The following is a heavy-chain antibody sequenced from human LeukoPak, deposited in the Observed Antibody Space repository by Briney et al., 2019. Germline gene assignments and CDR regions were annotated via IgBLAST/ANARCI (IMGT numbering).Heavy chain of an antibody. CDR3: ARDLGGSCTDY. V-gene: IGHV1-46*01. CDR1: GYTFTSYY. J-gene: IGHJ4*02. Sequence: ASVEVSCKASGYTFTSYYMHWVRQAPGQGLEWMGIINPGGGSTSYAQKFQGRVTMTRDTSTSTVYMELSSLRSEDTAVYYCARDLGGSCTDYWGQGTLVTVSS. CDR2: INPGGGST. D-gene: IGHD2-15*01.